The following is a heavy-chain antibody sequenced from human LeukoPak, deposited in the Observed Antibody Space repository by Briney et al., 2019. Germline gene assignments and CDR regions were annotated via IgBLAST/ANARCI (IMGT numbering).Heavy chain of an antibody. CDR3: TRRSSAAGRQYFDY. CDR2: IKSETDGGTT. D-gene: IGHD6-13*01. J-gene: IGHJ4*02. CDR1: GFTFSSAW. V-gene: IGHV3-15*07. Sequence: GGSLRLSCAASGFTFSSAWMNWARQAPRKGLEWVGRIKSETDGGTTDYAAPVKGTFTISRDDSENTLYLQMNSLKTEDTAVYYCTRRSSAAGRQYFDYWGQGTLVTVSS.